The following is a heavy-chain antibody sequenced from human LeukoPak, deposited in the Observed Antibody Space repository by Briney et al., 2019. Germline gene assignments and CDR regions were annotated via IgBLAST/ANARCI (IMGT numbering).Heavy chain of an antibody. CDR3: ARGERFEKYYFDY. J-gene: IGHJ4*02. D-gene: IGHD3-10*01. CDR2: INHSGST. Sequence: SETLSLTCAVYGGSFSGYYWSWIRQPPGKGLEWIGEINHSGSTNYNPSLKSRVTISVDTSKNQSSLKLSSVTAADMAVYYCARGERFEKYYFDYWGQGTLVTVSS. CDR1: GGSFSGYY. V-gene: IGHV4-34*01.